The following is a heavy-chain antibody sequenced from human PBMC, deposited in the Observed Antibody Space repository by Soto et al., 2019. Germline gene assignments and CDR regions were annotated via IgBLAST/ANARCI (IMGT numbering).Heavy chain of an antibody. CDR2: MNPGSGDT. CDR1: GYTFTNND. V-gene: IGHV1-8*02. CDR3: ARMESFGSLNWFDP. J-gene: IGHJ5*02. D-gene: IGHD5-18*01. Sequence: ASVKVSCKAFGYTFTNNDVSWVRQATGQGLEWMGWMNPGSGDTGYAQTFQGRVTMTRDISIATAYMELNSLTSEDTAIYYCARMESFGSLNWFDPWGQGTLVTVSS.